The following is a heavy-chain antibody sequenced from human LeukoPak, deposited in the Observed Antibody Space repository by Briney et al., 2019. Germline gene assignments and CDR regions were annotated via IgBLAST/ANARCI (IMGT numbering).Heavy chain of an antibody. CDR1: GYTFTGYY. CDR2: INPNSGGT. Sequence: GASVKVSCKASGYTFTGYYMHWVRQAPGRGLEWMGRINPNSGGTNYAQKFQGRVTMTRDTSISTAYMELSRLRSDDTAVYYCAREGGSSGWYWVDYWGQGTLVTVSS. D-gene: IGHD6-19*01. CDR3: AREGGSSGWYWVDY. V-gene: IGHV1-2*06. J-gene: IGHJ4*02.